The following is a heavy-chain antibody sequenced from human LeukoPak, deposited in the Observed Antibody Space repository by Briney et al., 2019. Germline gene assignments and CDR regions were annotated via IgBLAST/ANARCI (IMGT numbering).Heavy chain of an antibody. Sequence: ASVKVSCKTSGYTFTSYGISWVRQAPGQGLAWMGWISAYNGNTNYAQKLQGRVTMTTDTSTSTAYMELRSLRSDDTAVYYCARSSGWSDYYYYYGMDVWGQGTTVTVSS. CDR3: ARSSGWSDYYYYYGMDV. CDR2: ISAYNGNT. V-gene: IGHV1-18*01. D-gene: IGHD6-19*01. J-gene: IGHJ6*02. CDR1: GYTFTSYG.